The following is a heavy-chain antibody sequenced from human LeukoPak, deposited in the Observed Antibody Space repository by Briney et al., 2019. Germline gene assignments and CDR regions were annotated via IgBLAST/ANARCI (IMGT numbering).Heavy chain of an antibody. CDR1: GDSVSNNRAX. Sequence: SQTLSLTCAISGDSVSNNRAXWXXXRQSXSRGLEXXGRAYYRSKWYNDYXVSVKSRIAIKPDTSKNQFSLQLNSVTPEDTAVYYCSRGRGDIDFDYWGQGTLVIVSS. V-gene: IGHV6-1*01. CDR3: SRGRGDIDFDY. CDR2: AYYRSKWYN. J-gene: IGHJ4*02.